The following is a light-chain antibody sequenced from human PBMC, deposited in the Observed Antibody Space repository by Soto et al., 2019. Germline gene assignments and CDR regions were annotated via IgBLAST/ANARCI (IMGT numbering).Light chain of an antibody. CDR2: ANS. Sequence: QSVLTQPPSVSRAPGQRVTISCTGSSSNIGAGYDVHWYQQLPGTAPRLLIYANSDRPSGVPDRFSGSKSGTSASLAITGLQAEDEADYYCQSYDNSLSGDVVFGGGTKLTVL. V-gene: IGLV1-40*01. CDR3: QSYDNSLSGDVV. CDR1: SSNIGAGYD. J-gene: IGLJ2*01.